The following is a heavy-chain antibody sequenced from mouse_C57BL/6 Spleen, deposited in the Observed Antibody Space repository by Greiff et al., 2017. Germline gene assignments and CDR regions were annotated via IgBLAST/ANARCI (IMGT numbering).Heavy chain of an antibody. J-gene: IGHJ3*01. CDR2: ISDGGSYT. CDR1: GFTFSSYA. V-gene: IGHV5-4*01. Sequence: EVKLVESGGGLVKPGASLKLSCAASGFTFSSYAMSWVRQTPEKRLEWVATISDGGSYTYYPANVKGRFTISRDTSKNNLYLQMSHLKSEDTAMYYCAREERWFAYWGQGTLVTVSA. CDR3: AREERWFAY.